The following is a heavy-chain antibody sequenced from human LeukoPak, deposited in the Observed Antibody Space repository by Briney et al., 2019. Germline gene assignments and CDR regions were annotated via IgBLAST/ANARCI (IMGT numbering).Heavy chain of an antibody. D-gene: IGHD4-23*01. Sequence: SETLSLTCAVYGGSFSGYYWSWIRQPPGKGLEWIGEINHSGSTNYNPSLKSRVTISVDTSKNQFSLKLSSVTAADTAVYYCARGPAGYGGNFDYWGQGTLVTVSS. CDR1: GGSFSGYY. V-gene: IGHV4-34*01. CDR2: INHSGST. CDR3: ARGPAGYGGNFDY. J-gene: IGHJ4*02.